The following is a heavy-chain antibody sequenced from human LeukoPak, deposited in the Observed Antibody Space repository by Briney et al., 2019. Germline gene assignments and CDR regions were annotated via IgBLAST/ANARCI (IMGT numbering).Heavy chain of an antibody. CDR1: GFTFSSYW. V-gene: IGHV3-7*01. CDR2: IKEDGSGI. CDR3: ARGDTSGYYYRFFDY. Sequence: GGSLRLSCAASGFTFSSYWMSWVRQAPGKGLEWVANIKEDGSGIYYVDSVEGRFTISRDNAKKSLYLQMNSLRAEDTAVYYCARGDTSGYYYRFFDYWGQGTLVTVSS. J-gene: IGHJ4*02. D-gene: IGHD3-22*01.